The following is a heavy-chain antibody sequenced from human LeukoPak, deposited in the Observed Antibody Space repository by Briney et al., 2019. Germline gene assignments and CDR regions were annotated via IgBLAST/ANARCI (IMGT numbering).Heavy chain of an antibody. J-gene: IGHJ6*02. CDR3: ARDGSFGRDV. CDR2: IWYAESST. CDR1: GFIFNSYC. Sequence: GGAPRLSCAAAGFIFNSYCIHWGRQAPGKGVGWVAVIWYAESSTYYTDSVKGRFTISRDNSKKTVYLQMNSLRVEDTGVYYCARDGSFGRDVWGQGTTVTVSS. V-gene: IGHV3-33*01. D-gene: IGHD6-19*01.